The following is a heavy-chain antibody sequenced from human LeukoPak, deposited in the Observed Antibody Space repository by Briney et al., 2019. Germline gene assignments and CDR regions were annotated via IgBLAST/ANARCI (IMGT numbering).Heavy chain of an antibody. D-gene: IGHD2-2*01. V-gene: IGHV3-30*18. Sequence: PGGSLRLSCGASGFTFKTHGMHWVRQAPGKGLEWVAVVSYDGSNKFYAESVKGRFTISRDDSKNTVYLQMSSLRPEDTAVYYCVKASGPQSPGHWGQGTLVIVSS. J-gene: IGHJ4*02. CDR1: GFTFKTHG. CDR3: VKASGPQSPGH. CDR2: VSYDGSNK.